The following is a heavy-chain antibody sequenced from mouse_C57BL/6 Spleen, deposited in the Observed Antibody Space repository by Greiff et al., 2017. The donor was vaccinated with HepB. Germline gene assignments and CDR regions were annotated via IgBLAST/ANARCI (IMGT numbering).Heavy chain of an antibody. CDR2: INPGSGGT. J-gene: IGHJ1*03. CDR3: ARSRTTVVANWYFDV. V-gene: IGHV1-54*01. D-gene: IGHD1-1*01. Sequence: VQLQQSGAELVRPGTSVKVSCKASGYAFTNYLIEWVKQRPGQGLEWIGVINPGSGGTNYNEKFKGKATLTADKSSSTAYMQLSSLTSEDSAVYFCARSRTTVVANWYFDVWGTGTTVTVSS. CDR1: GYAFTNYL.